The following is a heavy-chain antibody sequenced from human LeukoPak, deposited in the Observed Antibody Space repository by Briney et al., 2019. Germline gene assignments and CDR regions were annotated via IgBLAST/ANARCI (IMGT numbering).Heavy chain of an antibody. J-gene: IGHJ6*03. CDR2: ISAYNGNT. D-gene: IGHD5-12*01. Sequence: ASVKVCCKASGYTFTSYGISWVRQAPGQGLEWMGWISAYNGNTNYAQKLQGRVTMTTDTSTSTAYMELRSLRSDDTAVYYCARVVATITAGGLVQPNYYYYYYMDVWGKGTTVTVSS. CDR3: ARVVATITAGGLVQPNYYYYYYMDV. CDR1: GYTFTSYG. V-gene: IGHV1-18*01.